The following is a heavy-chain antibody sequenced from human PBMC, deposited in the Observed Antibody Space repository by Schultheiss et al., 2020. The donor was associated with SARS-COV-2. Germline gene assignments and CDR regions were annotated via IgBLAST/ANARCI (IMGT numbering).Heavy chain of an antibody. CDR2: IYYSGST. Sequence: SQTLSLTCAVYGGSFSGYYWGWIRQPPGKGLEWIGSIYYSGSTYYNPSLKSRVTISVDTSKNQFSLKLSSVTAADTAVYYCARQDSRTLGFAFDIWGQGTMVTVSS. J-gene: IGHJ3*02. V-gene: IGHV4-39*01. CDR3: ARQDSRTLGFAFDI. D-gene: IGHD3-22*01. CDR1: GGSFSGYY.